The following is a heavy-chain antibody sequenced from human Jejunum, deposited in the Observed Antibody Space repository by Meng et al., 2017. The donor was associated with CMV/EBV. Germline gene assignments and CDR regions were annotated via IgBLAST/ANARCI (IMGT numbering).Heavy chain of an antibody. J-gene: IGHJ4*02. CDR1: GYTFTDYY. CDR2: ISPNSGGT. Sequence: CKASGYTFTDYYIQWVRQAPGQGPEWMGWISPNSGGTNYAQKFQGRVTMTRDTSISTAYMELNRLRSDDTAVYYCTRRIVGATYVDYWGQRTLVTVSS. V-gene: IGHV1-2*02. CDR3: TRRIVGATYVDY. D-gene: IGHD1-26*01.